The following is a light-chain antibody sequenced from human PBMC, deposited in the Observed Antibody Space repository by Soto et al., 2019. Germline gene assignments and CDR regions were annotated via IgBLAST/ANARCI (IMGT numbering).Light chain of an antibody. V-gene: IGLV2-11*01. J-gene: IGLJ2*01. CDR3: SSYVGAYGLL. CDR2: AVS. CDR1: SSDVGNYNY. Sequence: QSALTQPRSVAGSPGQSVTISCTGTSSDVGNYNYVSWYRHHPGKAPQVLIYAVSKRPSGVPDRFSGSKSVNTASLTVSGFEAEDEADYYCSSYVGAYGLLFGGGTTLTVL.